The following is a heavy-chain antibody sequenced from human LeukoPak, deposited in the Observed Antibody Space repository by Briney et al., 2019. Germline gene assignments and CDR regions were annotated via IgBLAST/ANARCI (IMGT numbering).Heavy chain of an antibody. J-gene: IGHJ4*02. V-gene: IGHV5-51*01. D-gene: IGHD3-9*01. CDR3: ARAYYDILTGYWTPHDY. CDR2: IYPGDSDT. Sequence: GESLKISCKGSGYSFNTYWIGWVRQMPGKGLEWMGIIYPGDSDTRYSPSFQGQVTISADKSISTAYLQWSSLKASDTAMYYCARAYYDILTGYWTPHDYWGQGTLVTVSS. CDR1: GYSFNTYW.